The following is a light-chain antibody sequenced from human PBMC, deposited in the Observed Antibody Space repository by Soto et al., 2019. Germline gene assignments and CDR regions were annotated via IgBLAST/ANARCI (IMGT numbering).Light chain of an antibody. CDR1: QNINNW. J-gene: IGKJ4*01. V-gene: IGKV1-5*01. Sequence: DIPMTQSPSIVSASVGDRVTITCRASQNINNWLAWYQQKPGKAPKLLIYDASSLESGVPSRFSGSGSGTEFTLTISSLQPDDFATYYCQQYYTWLTFGGGTKVEIK. CDR3: QQYYTWLT. CDR2: DAS.